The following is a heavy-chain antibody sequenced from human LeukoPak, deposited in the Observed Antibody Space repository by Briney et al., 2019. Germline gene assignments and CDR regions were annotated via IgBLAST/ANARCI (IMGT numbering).Heavy chain of an antibody. CDR1: GYTLTSYD. Sequence: GVSVKVSCKASGYTLTSYDINWVRQATGQGLEWMGWMNPNSGNTGYAQKFQGRVTMTRNTSISTAYMELSSLRSEDTAVYYCARGPLGYCSGGSCSDFDYWGQGTLVTVSS. CDR3: ARGPLGYCSGGSCSDFDY. CDR2: MNPNSGNT. J-gene: IGHJ4*02. V-gene: IGHV1-8*01. D-gene: IGHD2-15*01.